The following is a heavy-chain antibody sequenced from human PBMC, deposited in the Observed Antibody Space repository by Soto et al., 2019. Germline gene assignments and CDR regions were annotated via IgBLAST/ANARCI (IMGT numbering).Heavy chain of an antibody. J-gene: IGHJ4*02. Sequence: ASVKVSCKASGYTSTSYGISWVRQAPGQGLEWMEWISGYNGDTNYAQRLQGRVTMTTDTSTSTAYMELRSLRSDDTAVYYCARGGSATYSFDDWGPGTLVTVSS. D-gene: IGHD3-10*01. V-gene: IGHV1-18*01. CDR2: ISGYNGDT. CDR1: GYTSTSYG. CDR3: ARGGSATYSFDD.